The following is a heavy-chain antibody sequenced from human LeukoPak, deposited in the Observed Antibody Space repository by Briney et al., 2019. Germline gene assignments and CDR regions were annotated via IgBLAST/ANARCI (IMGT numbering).Heavy chain of an antibody. D-gene: IGHD3-22*01. V-gene: IGHV3-33*01. Sequence: GGSLRLSCAASGFTFSSYGMHWVRQAPGKGLEWVAVIWYDGGNKYYADSVKGRFTISRDNSKNTLYLQMNSLRAEDTAVYYCARDEYDSSGYRLFDYWGQGTLVTVSS. CDR2: IWYDGGNK. J-gene: IGHJ4*02. CDR1: GFTFSSYG. CDR3: ARDEYDSSGYRLFDY.